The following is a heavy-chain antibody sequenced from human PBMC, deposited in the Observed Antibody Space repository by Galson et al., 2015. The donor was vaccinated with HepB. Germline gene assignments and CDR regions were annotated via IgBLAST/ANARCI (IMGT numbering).Heavy chain of an antibody. D-gene: IGHD3-3*01. CDR2: INPTGGST. J-gene: IGHJ4*02. Sequence: CKASGYSFSSYYIHWVRQVPGQGLEWMGIINPTGGSTTYTQKFQGRVTMTRDRSAGTVYMELSSLRSEDAAVYYCAGESGSSSRYFDYWGQGTLVTVSS. V-gene: IGHV1-46*03. CDR1: GYSFSSYY. CDR3: AGESGSSSRYFDY.